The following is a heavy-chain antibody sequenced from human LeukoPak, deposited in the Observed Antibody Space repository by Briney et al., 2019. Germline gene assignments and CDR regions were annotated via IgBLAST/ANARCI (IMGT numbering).Heavy chain of an antibody. V-gene: IGHV1-8*01. CDR1: GYTFTSYD. Sequence: ASVKVSCKASGYTFTSYDINWVRQATGQGLEWVGWMNPNSGNTGYAQKFQGRVTMTRNTSISTAYMELSSLRSEDTAVYYCARARLERPRENEGFDYWGQGTLVTVSS. CDR3: ARARLERPRENEGFDY. CDR2: MNPNSGNT. D-gene: IGHD1-1*01. J-gene: IGHJ4*02.